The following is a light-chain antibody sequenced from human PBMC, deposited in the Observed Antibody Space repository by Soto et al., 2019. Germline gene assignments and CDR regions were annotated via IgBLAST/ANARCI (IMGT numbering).Light chain of an antibody. V-gene: IGLV1-44*01. Sequence: QSALTQPPSASGTPGQRITISCSGSSSNIGSTTLNSYHQLPGAAPKLLIYSNNHRRSGVPARFSGAKYGTSAALAIRGLQSEDEADYYCAAWDDSLSGDVFGTGTKVTVL. CDR2: SNN. CDR1: SSNIGSTT. CDR3: AAWDDSLSGDV. J-gene: IGLJ1*01.